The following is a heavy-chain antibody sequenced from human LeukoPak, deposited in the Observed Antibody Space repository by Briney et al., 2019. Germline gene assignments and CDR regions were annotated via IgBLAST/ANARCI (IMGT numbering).Heavy chain of an antibody. CDR1: GFTFSTYA. V-gene: IGHV3-30*04. D-gene: IGHD3-9*01. CDR2: ISFGGSNR. J-gene: IGHJ4*02. CDR3: ARTRGGTWLIDY. Sequence: PGGSLRLSCAASGFTFSTYAMHWVRQAPGKGLEWVAFISFGGSNRYHADSVKGRFTISRDNSKNTLYLEMNSLRPEDTAVYYCARTRGGTWLIDYWGQGILVTVSS.